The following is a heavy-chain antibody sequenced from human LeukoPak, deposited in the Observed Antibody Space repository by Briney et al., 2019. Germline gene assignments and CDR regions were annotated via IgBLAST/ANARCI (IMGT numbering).Heavy chain of an antibody. V-gene: IGHV1-8*03. J-gene: IGHJ4*02. CDR3: ARGRVNHFWYACSGGSCYSRGNYFDY. CDR1: GYTFTSYD. CDR2: MNTNSGNT. D-gene: IGHD2-15*01. Sequence: ASVKVSCKASGYTFTSYDINWVRQATGQGLEWMGWMNTNSGNTGYAQKFQGRVTITRNTSISTAYMELSSLRSEDTAVYYCARGRVNHFWYACSGGSCYSRGNYFDYWGQGTLVTVSS.